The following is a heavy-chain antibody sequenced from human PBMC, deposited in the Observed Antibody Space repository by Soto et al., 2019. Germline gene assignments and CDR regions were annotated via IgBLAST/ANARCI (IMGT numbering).Heavy chain of an antibody. CDR1: GFTFSSYG. CDR3: AKSLGITMVRGTLRRGYGMDV. V-gene: IGHV3-30*18. D-gene: IGHD3-10*01. Sequence: GGSLRLSCAASGFTFSSYGMHWVRQAPGKGLEWVAVIPYDGSNKYYADSVKGRFTISRDNSKNTLYLQMNSLRAEDTAVYYCAKSLGITMVRGTLRRGYGMDVWGQGTTVTVSS. J-gene: IGHJ6*02. CDR2: IPYDGSNK.